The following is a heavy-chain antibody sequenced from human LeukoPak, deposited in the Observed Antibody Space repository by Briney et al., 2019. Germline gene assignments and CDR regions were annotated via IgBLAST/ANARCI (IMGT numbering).Heavy chain of an antibody. J-gene: IGHJ4*02. CDR2: ISAYNGNT. Sequence: ASVKVSCKAFGYTFTSYCIRWVRQAPGQGLEWMGWISAYNGNTNYAQKLQGRVTTTTDTSTSTAYMELRSLRSDDTAVYYCARRRGYYFDYWGQGTLVTVSS. D-gene: IGHD3-10*01. CDR1: GYTFTSYC. V-gene: IGHV1-18*01. CDR3: ARRRGYYFDY.